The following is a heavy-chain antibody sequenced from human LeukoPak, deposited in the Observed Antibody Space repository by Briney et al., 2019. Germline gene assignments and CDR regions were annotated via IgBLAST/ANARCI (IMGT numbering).Heavy chain of an antibody. CDR2: IYYSGST. Sequence: SETLSLTCAVYGGSFSGYYWSWIRQPPGKGLEWIGYIYYSGSTNYNPSLKSRVTISVDTSKNQFSLKLSSVTAADTAVYYCARGVPAAIYYYYMDVWGKGTTVTVSS. CDR3: ARGVPAAIYYYYMDV. J-gene: IGHJ6*03. CDR1: GGSFSGYY. D-gene: IGHD2-2*02. V-gene: IGHV4-59*08.